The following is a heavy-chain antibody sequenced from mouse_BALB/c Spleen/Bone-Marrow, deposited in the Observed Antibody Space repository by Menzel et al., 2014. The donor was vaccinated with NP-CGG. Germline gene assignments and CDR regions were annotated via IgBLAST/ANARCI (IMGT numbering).Heavy chain of an antibody. CDR3: AMRLLTS. J-gene: IGHJ3*01. Sequence: EVKLEESGPGLVKPSQSLSLTCSVTGYSITSGYYWNWIRQFPGNKLEWMGYMSYDGSNNYNPSLKNRISITRDTSKNQFFLKLNSVTTEDTATYYCAMRLLTSWGQGTLVTVSA. CDR1: GYSITSGYY. CDR2: MSYDGSN. D-gene: IGHD2-3*01. V-gene: IGHV3-6*02.